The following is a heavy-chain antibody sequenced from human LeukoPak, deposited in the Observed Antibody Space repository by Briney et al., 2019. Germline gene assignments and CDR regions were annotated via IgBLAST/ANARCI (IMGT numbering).Heavy chain of an antibody. V-gene: IGHV3-7*01. Sequence: GGSLRLSCAASGFTFSSSWMGWARQAPGKGLEWVANIKEDGSWKHYAHSVQGRFTISRDNAKNSLYLQMNSLRAEDTAVYYCARDRGWYHADSWGQGTLVTVSS. CDR3: ARDRGWYHADS. D-gene: IGHD6-19*01. CDR2: IKEDGSWK. J-gene: IGHJ4*02. CDR1: GFTFSSSW.